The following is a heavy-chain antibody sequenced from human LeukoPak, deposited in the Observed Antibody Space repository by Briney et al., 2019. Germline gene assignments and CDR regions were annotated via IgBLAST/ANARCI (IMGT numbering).Heavy chain of an antibody. CDR1: GFTFSSYA. D-gene: IGHD3-10*01. J-gene: IGHJ4*02. V-gene: IGHV3-23*01. Sequence: GGSLRLSCAASGFTFSSYAMSWVRRAPGKGLEWVSGISGSAINTYYADSVKGRFTISRDNSQNTLYLQMSSLRAEDSAIYYCAKADGSGTYYTRPSDYWGQGTLVTVSP. CDR2: ISGSAINT. CDR3: AKADGSGTYYTRPSDY.